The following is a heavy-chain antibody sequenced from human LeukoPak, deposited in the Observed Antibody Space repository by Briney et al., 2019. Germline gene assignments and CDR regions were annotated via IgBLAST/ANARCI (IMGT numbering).Heavy chain of an antibody. CDR3: AREGSSYQLFNWFDP. Sequence: GRSLRLSCAASRFTFSSYAMHWVRQAPGKGLEWVAVMSYDGSNKYYADSVKGRFTISRDNSKNTLYLQMNSLRAEDTALYYCAREGSSYQLFNWFDPWGQGTLVIVSS. J-gene: IGHJ5*02. V-gene: IGHV3-30-3*01. D-gene: IGHD2-2*01. CDR1: RFTFSSYA. CDR2: MSYDGSNK.